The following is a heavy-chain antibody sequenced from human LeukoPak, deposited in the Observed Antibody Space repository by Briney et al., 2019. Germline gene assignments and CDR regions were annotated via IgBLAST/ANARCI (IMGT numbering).Heavy chain of an antibody. J-gene: IGHJ5*02. CDR3: ARDGGYCSGGSCLPYNWFDP. CDR1: GGSISSYY. D-gene: IGHD2-15*01. CDR2: IYYSGST. V-gene: IGHV4-39*07. Sequence: PSETLSLTCTVSGGSISSYYWGWIRQPPGKGLEWIGSIYYSGSTYYNPSLKSRVTISVDTSKNQFSLKLSSVTAADTAVYYCARDGGYCSGGSCLPYNWFDPWGQGTLVTVSS.